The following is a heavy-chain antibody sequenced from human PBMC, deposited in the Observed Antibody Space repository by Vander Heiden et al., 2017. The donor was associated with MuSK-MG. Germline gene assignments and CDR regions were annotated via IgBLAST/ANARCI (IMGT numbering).Heavy chain of an antibody. CDR2: GYYSGGA. V-gene: IGHV4-61*01. Sequence: QVQLQESGPGLVKPSETLSLTCTVSGGSVNSGSYYWSWIRQPPGKGLEWIGNGYYSGGANYDPSLKTRVTISVDTSKNQFSLKLRSVTAADTAVYYCARESCSNGVCYEGAFDNWFDSWGQGSLVTVSS. J-gene: IGHJ5*01. CDR1: GGSVNSGSYY. D-gene: IGHD2-8*01. CDR3: ARESCSNGVCYEGAFDNWFDS.